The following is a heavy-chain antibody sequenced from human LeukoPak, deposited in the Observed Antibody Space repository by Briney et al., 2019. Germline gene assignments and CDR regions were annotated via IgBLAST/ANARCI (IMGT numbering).Heavy chain of an antibody. D-gene: IGHD6-19*01. V-gene: IGHV4-61*09. Sequence: SETLSLNCTVSGDSITSGSYYWRWIRQPAGKGPEWIGHIHTNGGTKYNPSLDSRVTISLETSDNQFSLELNSVTATDTAVYYCARSIAVTGKRWLDPWGQGTLVTVSS. CDR2: IHTNGGT. J-gene: IGHJ5*02. CDR3: ARSIAVTGKRWLDP. CDR1: GDSITSGSYY.